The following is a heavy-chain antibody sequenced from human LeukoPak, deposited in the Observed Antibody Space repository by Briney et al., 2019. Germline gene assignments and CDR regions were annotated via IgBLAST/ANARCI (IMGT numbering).Heavy chain of an antibody. CDR1: GGSISNYY. V-gene: IGHV4-59*01. Sequence: SETLSLTCTVSGGSISNYYWSWIRQPPGKGLEWIGYIYYSGSTNYNPSLKSRVTISVDTSKNQFSLKLSSMTAADTAVYYCARDSLAGYSGYDRRLDYWGQGTLVTVSS. D-gene: IGHD5-12*01. CDR3: ARDSLAGYSGYDRRLDY. J-gene: IGHJ4*02. CDR2: IYYSGST.